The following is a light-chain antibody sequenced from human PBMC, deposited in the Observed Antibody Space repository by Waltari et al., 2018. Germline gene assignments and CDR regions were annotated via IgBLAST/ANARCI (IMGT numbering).Light chain of an antibody. CDR3: QQYYVWPPIT. CDR1: QSVRTN. J-gene: IGKJ4*01. V-gene: IGKV3-15*01. CDR2: GAS. Sequence: VLLTQSPASLSVSPGDTVILSCRASQSVRTNLVWYQQKAGQAPRTLIYGASTRASGFPSRFSVSGSETDFTLIISSLQSEDAAVYFCQQYYVWPPITFGGGTKLEI.